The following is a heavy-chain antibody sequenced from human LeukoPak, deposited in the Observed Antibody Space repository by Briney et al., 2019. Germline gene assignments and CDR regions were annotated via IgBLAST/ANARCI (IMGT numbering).Heavy chain of an antibody. CDR2: ISGSGANT. J-gene: IGHJ3*02. D-gene: IGHD3-22*01. V-gene: IGHV3-23*01. Sequence: GGSLRLSCEASGFSFSIYGMSWVRQAPGKGLEWVSGISGSGANTYYADSLTGRFTVARDNSKNTLYLKMNSLRDEDTAVYYCARDFYYDSSGYRSRRPSAAFDIWGQGTMVTVSS. CDR1: GFSFSIYG. CDR3: ARDFYYDSSGYRSRRPSAAFDI.